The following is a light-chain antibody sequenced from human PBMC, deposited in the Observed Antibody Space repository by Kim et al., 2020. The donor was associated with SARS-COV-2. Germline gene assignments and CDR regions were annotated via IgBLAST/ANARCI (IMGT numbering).Light chain of an antibody. V-gene: IGLV3-19*01. CDR2: GTN. CDR1: SLRTYY. J-gene: IGLJ2*01. CDR3: NPRDSSGNHGV. Sequence: SSELTQDPAVSVALGQTVRITCQGDSLRTYYANWYQQKPGQAPVLVIYGTNNRPSGIPDRFSGSSSGNTGSLTIPGAQAEDEADYYCNPRDSSGNHGVFG.